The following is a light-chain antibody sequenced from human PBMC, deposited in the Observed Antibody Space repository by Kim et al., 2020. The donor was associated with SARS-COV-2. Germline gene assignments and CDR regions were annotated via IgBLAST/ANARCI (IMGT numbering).Light chain of an antibody. Sequence: DIEMTQSPSSLSASVGDRVTITCRASHSISTYLNWYQHKPGEAPNLLIYAASTLQSGVPSRFSGSGSGTDFTLIISSLQPEDFATYCCQHSYRIPYTFGQGTKLEI. V-gene: IGKV1-39*01. CDR3: QHSYRIPYT. CDR1: HSISTY. CDR2: AAS. J-gene: IGKJ2*01.